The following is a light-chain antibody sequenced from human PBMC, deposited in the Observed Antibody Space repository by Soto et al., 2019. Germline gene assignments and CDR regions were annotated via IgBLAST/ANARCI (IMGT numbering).Light chain of an antibody. CDR2: GTS. V-gene: IGKV3-20*01. Sequence: EIVLTQSPGILSLSPGDGATLSCRASQSVSSNYLAWYQQNPGQAPRHRIYGTSTRASGIPDRFSGSGSGTDFTLTITRLEPEDFAVYFCQQYGVSPATFGGGTKVDIK. J-gene: IGKJ4*01. CDR3: QQYGVSPAT. CDR1: QSVSSNY.